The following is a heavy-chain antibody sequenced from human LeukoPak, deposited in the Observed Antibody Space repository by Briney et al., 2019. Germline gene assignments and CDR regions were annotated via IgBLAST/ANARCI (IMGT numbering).Heavy chain of an antibody. V-gene: IGHV4-30-4*01. CDR1: GGSISSGDYY. D-gene: IGHD5-18*01. CDR3: ARGRTSMAAANWFDP. Sequence: SETLSLTCTVSGGSISSGDYYWSWIRQPPGKGLEWNGYIYYSGSTYYNPSLKSRVTISVDTSKNQFSLKLTSVTAADTAVYYCARGRTSMAAANWFDPWGQGTLVTVSS. CDR2: IYYSGST. J-gene: IGHJ5*02.